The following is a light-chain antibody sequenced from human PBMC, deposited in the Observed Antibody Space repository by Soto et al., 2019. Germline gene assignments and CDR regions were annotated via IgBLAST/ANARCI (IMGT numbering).Light chain of an antibody. CDR3: CSYAGASTVL. CDR1: SSDVGSYNL. J-gene: IGLJ2*01. Sequence: QSALTQPASVSGSPGQSITISCTGTSSDVGSYNLVSWYQQHPGKAPKLIIYEGNKRPSGVSDRFSGSKSGNTASLIISGLQADDEADYHCCSYAGASTVLFGGGTKLTVL. V-gene: IGLV2-23*01. CDR2: EGN.